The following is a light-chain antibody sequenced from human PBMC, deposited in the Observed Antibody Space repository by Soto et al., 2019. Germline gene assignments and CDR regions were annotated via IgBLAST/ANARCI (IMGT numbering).Light chain of an antibody. J-gene: IGKJ2*01. CDR2: GAS. CDR1: QSVSSSY. V-gene: IGKV3-20*01. CDR3: QQYGSSPLYT. Sequence: EIVLTQSPGTLSLSPGERATLSCRASQSVSSSYLAWYQQKPGQASRHLIYGASSRATGIPDRFSGSGSGTDFTLTISRLEPEDFAVYYCQQYGSSPLYTFGQGTKLEIK.